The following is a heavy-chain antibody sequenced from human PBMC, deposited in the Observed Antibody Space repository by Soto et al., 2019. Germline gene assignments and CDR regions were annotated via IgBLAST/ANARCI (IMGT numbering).Heavy chain of an antibody. CDR2: MNPNSGNT. D-gene: IGHD3-16*02. CDR3: ARAGQLADGYDYAWGSYRSRTQNWFDP. J-gene: IGHJ5*02. V-gene: IGHV1-8*01. Sequence: QVQLVQSGAEVKKPGASVKVSCKASGYTFTSYDINWVRQATGQGLEWMGWMNPNSGNTGYAQKFQGRVTMTRNTSISTAYMELSSLRSEDTAVYYCARAGQLADGYDYAWGSYRSRTQNWFDPWGRGTLVTVSS. CDR1: GYTFTSYD.